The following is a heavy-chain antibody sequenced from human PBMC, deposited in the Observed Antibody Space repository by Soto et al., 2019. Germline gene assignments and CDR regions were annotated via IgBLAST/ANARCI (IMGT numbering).Heavy chain of an antibody. CDR2: IYYSGST. Sequence: SETLSLTCTVSGGSISSGGYYWSWIRQHPGKVLEWIGYIYYSGSTYYNPSLKSRVTISVDTSKNQLSLKLSSVTAADTAVYYCARAGYYYDSSGYKKPGPVDYWGQGTLVTVSS. V-gene: IGHV4-31*03. D-gene: IGHD3-22*01. CDR1: GGSISSGGYY. CDR3: ARAGYYYDSSGYKKPGPVDY. J-gene: IGHJ4*02.